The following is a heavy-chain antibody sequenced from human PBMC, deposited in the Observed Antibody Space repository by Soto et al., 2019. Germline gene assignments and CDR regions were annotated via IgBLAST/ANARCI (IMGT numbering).Heavy chain of an antibody. CDR2: KYYSGAT. CDR3: ARGRPNYFYYGLDV. V-gene: IGHV4-30-4*01. J-gene: IGHJ6*02. CDR1: GGSIKSDYY. Sequence: PSETLSLTXTVSGGSIKSDYYWAWVRQFPGGGLQWMGYKYYSGATDSDPSLERRVSFSVDMSKNQFSLNLTSVTVADTAVYYCARGRPNYFYYGLDVWGQGIPVTVSS.